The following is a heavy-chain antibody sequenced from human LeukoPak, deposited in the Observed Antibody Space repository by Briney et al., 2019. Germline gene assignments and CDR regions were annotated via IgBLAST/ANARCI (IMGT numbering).Heavy chain of an antibody. CDR1: GFTFRDYY. CDR2: ISSSGSTI. Sequence: PGGSLRLSCAASGFTFRDYYMNWIRQAPGKGLEWVSYISSSGSTIYYADSVKGRFTISRDNAKNSLYLQMNSLGAEDTAVYYCARVAAPVVVVPAALNWFVPWGQGTLVTLSS. D-gene: IGHD2-2*01. J-gene: IGHJ5*02. V-gene: IGHV3-11*01. CDR3: ARVAAPVVVVPAALNWFVP.